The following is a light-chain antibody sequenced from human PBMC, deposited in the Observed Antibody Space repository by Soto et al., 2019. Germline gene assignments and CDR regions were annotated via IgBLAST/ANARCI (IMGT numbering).Light chain of an antibody. CDR3: QQYNSYSLYT. V-gene: IGKV1-5*01. J-gene: IGKJ2*01. CDR2: DAS. CDR1: QSISNW. Sequence: DIQMTQSPSTLSASVGDRVTITCRASQSISNWLAWYQQKPGKAPKLLIYDASSLESGVPSRFSGSGSGTEFTLTISSLQPDDFATYDCQQYNSYSLYTFGQGTKLEIK.